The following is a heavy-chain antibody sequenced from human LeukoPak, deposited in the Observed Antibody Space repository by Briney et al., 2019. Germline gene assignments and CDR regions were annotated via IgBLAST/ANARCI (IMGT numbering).Heavy chain of an antibody. CDR2: MNPNSGNT. D-gene: IGHD1-26*01. J-gene: IGHJ4*02. CDR1: GYTFPSYD. V-gene: IGHV1-8*01. Sequence: GASVTVPCMTSGYTFPSYDINWVRQATGQGLEWMGWMNPNSGNTGYAQKFQGRVTITRNTSISTAYMELSSLRSEDTAVYFCARGPKGTGSYYYFDLWREKTLVTVSS. CDR3: ARGPKGTGSYYYFDL.